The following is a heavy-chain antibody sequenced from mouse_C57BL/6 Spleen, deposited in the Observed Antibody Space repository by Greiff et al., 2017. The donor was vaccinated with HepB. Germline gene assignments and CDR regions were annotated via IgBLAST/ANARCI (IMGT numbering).Heavy chain of an antibody. J-gene: IGHJ4*01. V-gene: IGHV6-3*01. D-gene: IGHD2-4*01. CDR2: IRLKSDNYAT. CDR1: GFTFSNYW. CDR3: TDCVITTAMDY. Sequence: DVQLVESGGGLVQPGGSMKLSCVASGFTFSNYWMNWVRQSPEKGLEWVAQIRLKSDNYATNYAESVKGRFTISRDDSKSSVYLQMNNVRAEDTGIYYCTDCVITTAMDYWGQGTSVTVSS.